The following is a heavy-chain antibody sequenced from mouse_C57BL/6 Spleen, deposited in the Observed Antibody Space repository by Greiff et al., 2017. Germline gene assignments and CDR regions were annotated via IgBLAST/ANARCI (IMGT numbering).Heavy chain of an antibody. D-gene: IGHD2-13*01. CDR1: GFTFSSYA. CDR3: ARDRGLLGLDV. V-gene: IGHV5-4*01. Sequence: DVMLVESGGGLVKPGGSLKLSCAASGFTFSSYAMSLVRQTPEKRLEWVATISDGGSYTYYPDNVKGRFTISRDNAKNDLYLQMSHLKSEDTAMYYCARDRGLLGLDVWGTGTTVTVSS. CDR2: ISDGGSYT. J-gene: IGHJ1*03.